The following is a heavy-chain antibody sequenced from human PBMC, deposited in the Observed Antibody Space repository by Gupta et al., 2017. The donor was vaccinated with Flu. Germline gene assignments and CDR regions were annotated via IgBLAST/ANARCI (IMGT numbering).Heavy chain of an antibody. D-gene: IGHD2-15*01. CDR2: ISYDGSYK. Sequence: QVVETGGGVVQPGGALTVCWAGSGFSFSDYVRRRGSQAPGKGLEWVAVISYDGSYKYYGDSVKGRFTISRDNSKNTLYLEMNSLRPDDTAMYYCARDQREYCSGGDCYPQILDFWGQGSLVTVS. V-gene: IGHV3-30*03. J-gene: IGHJ4*02. CDR3: ARDQREYCSGGDCYPQILDF. CDR1: GFSFSDYV.